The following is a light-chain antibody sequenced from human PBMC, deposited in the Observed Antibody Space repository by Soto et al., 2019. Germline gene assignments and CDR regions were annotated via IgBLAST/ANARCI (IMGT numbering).Light chain of an antibody. CDR1: SGSVSTNHY. Sequence: QAVVTQEPSFSVCPGGTVTLTCGLRSGSVSTNHYPTWYQQTPGQAPRTLIYSTNTRSSGVPDRFSGSILENKAALTITGAQADDESDYYCILYMGSGIWVFGGGTKLTVL. J-gene: IGLJ3*02. CDR3: ILYMGSGIWV. CDR2: STN. V-gene: IGLV8-61*01.